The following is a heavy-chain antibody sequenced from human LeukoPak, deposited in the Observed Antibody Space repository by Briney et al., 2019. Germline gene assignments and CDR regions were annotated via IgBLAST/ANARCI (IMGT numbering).Heavy chain of an antibody. V-gene: IGHV3-23*01. J-gene: IGHJ4*02. CDR1: LFTLTTYA. CDR3: EKTTRGRGCVSSTCSFFDY. D-gene: IGHD2-2*01. CDR2: ISGSGCST. Sequence: PGGSLRPSYVVSLFTLTTYAILWLGQAPGKGLEWVSGISGSGCSTYYADSVKGRFTISRDNSKNTVYLQMTWLRADDTAVYYCEKTTRGRGCVSSTCSFFDYWGQGTLVTVSS.